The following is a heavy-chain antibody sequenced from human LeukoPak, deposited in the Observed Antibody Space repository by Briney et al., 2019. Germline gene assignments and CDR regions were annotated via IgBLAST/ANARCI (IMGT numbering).Heavy chain of an antibody. J-gene: IGHJ3*02. D-gene: IGHD5-18*01. Sequence: PSETLSLTCAVYGGSFSGYYWSWIRQPPGKGLEWIGEINHSGSTNYNPSLKSRVTISVDTSKNQFSLKLSSVTAADTAVYYCARDGRGYSYGYDAFDIWGQGTMVTVSS. CDR1: GGSFSGYY. CDR2: INHSGST. V-gene: IGHV4-34*01. CDR3: ARDGRGYSYGYDAFDI.